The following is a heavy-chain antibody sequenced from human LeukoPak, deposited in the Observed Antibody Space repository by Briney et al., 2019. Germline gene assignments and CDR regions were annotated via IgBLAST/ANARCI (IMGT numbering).Heavy chain of an antibody. CDR1: GFTFSSYW. D-gene: IGHD6-25*01. V-gene: IGHV3-74*01. Sequence: GGSLRLSCAASGFTFSSYWMHWVRQAPGKGLVWVSRINSDGSSTSYADSVKGRFTISRDNAKNTLYLQMNSLRAEDTAVYYCARGEQLAAGMDWFDPWGQGTLVTVSS. J-gene: IGHJ5*02. CDR3: ARGEQLAAGMDWFDP. CDR2: INSDGSST.